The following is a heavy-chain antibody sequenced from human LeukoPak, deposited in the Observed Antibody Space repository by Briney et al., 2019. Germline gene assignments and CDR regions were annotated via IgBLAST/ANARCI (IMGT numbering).Heavy chain of an antibody. CDR1: GFTFSSYE. CDR2: ISSSGSTI. CDR3: ARVSYYDFWSGYSLDY. D-gene: IGHD3-3*01. J-gene: IGHJ4*02. V-gene: IGHV3-48*03. Sequence: QAGGSLRLSCAASGFTFSSYEMNWVRQAPGKGLEWVSYISSSGSTIYYADSVKGRFTISGDNAKNSLYLQMNSLRAEDTAGYYCARVSYYDFWSGYSLDYWGQGTLVTVSS.